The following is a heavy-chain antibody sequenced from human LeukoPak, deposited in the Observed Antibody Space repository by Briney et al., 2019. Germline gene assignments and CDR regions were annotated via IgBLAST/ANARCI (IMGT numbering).Heavy chain of an antibody. J-gene: IGHJ6*03. CDR3: ARALIGYCSGGSCYYYYYMDV. Sequence: SQTLSLTCTVSGGSISSGGYYWSWIRQPPGKGLEWIGYIYHSGSTYYSPSLKSRVTISVDRSKNQFSLKLSSVTAADTAVYYCARALIGYCSGGSCYYYYYMDVWGKGTTVTVSS. CDR1: GGSISSGGYY. V-gene: IGHV4-30-2*01. CDR2: IYHSGST. D-gene: IGHD2-15*01.